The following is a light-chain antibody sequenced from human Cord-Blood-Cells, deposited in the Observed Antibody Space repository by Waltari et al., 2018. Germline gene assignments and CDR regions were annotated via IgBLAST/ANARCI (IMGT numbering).Light chain of an antibody. CDR1: SSDGGSYNL. CDR3: CSYAGSSTGV. J-gene: IGLJ3*02. V-gene: IGLV2-23*01. Sequence: QSALTQPASVSGSPGQPITISCTGTSSDGGSYNLVSWYQQHPGKAPNLMIYEGSKQPSGVSNRFSVSKSGHTASLTISGLQAEDEADYYCCSYAGSSTGVFGGGTKLTVL. CDR2: EGS.